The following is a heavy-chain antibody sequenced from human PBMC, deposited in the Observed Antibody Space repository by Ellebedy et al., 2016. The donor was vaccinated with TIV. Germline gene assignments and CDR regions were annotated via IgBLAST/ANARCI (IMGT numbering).Heavy chain of an antibody. D-gene: IGHD3-16*01. CDR3: ASGHRGISFGI. Sequence: PGGSLRLSCAASGFTFRDYSMSWIRQAPGKGLEWVSYISDDGNAMSYAESVRGRFTISRDNANNSLYLQMNSLRAEDTAVYYCASGHRGISFGIWGQGTMVTVSS. J-gene: IGHJ3*02. CDR1: GFTFRDYS. CDR2: ISDDGNAM. V-gene: IGHV3-11*01.